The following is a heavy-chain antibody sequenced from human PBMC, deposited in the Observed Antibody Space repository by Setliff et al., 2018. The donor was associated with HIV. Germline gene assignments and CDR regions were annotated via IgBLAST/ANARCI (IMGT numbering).Heavy chain of an antibody. CDR3: ARHFHYYGSGSYYENNYYYMDA. J-gene: IGHJ6*03. CDR1: GYSFTNYW. D-gene: IGHD3-10*01. CDR2: IYPGDSDT. V-gene: IGHV5-51*01. Sequence: PGESLKISCKGSGYSFTNYWIGWVRQMPGKGLEWMGIIYPGDSDTRYSPSFQGQVTISADKSISTAYLQWSSLKASDTAMYYCARHFHYYGSGSYYENNYYYMDAWGKGTTVTVSS.